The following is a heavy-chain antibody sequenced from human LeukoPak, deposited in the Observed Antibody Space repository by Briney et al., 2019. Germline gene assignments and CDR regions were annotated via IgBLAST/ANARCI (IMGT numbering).Heavy chain of an antibody. J-gene: IGHJ4*02. CDR3: ARGPLESTSSDY. CDR1: GYTFSEYD. D-gene: IGHD2-2*01. CDR2: MRPKSGTS. Sequence: GASVKVSCKASGYTFSEYDINWVRQAAGQGLEWIGWMRPKSGTSGFAQKFQGRVTMTRSTSISTAYMEMESLTSEDTAVYYCARGPLESTSSDYWGQGTLVTVSS. V-gene: IGHV1-8*01.